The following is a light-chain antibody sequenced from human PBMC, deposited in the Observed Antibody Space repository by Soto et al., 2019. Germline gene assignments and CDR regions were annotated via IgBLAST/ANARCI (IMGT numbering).Light chain of an antibody. V-gene: IGKV2-28*01. CDR1: ESLLHGTGYNY. J-gene: IGKJ1*01. CDR3: MQALQTPWT. Sequence: EIVMTQSPLSLPVTPGEPSSISCRSSESLLHGTGYNYLDWYVQKPGQSPQLLIYLGSNRASGVPDRLSGSGSGTDFTLKITRVEAEDVGVYYCMQALQTPWTFGQGTKVDI. CDR2: LGS.